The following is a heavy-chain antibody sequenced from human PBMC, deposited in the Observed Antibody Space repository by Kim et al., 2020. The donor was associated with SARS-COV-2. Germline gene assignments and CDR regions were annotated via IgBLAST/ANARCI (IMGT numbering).Heavy chain of an antibody. CDR1: GYTFTSYD. J-gene: IGHJ4*02. V-gene: IGHV1-8*01. CDR2: MNPNSGNT. Sequence: ASVKVSCKASGYTFTSYDINWVRQATGQGLEWMGWMNPNSGNTGYAQKFQGRVTMTRNTSISTAYMELSSLRSEDTAVYYCARWRHCSGGSCQNIFDYWGQGTLVTVSS. CDR3: ARWRHCSGGSCQNIFDY. D-gene: IGHD2-15*01.